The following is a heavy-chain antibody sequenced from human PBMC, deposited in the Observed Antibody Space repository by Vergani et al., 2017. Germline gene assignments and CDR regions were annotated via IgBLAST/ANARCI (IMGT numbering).Heavy chain of an antibody. CDR2: VNFVTGAA. Sequence: QVQLVQSGAAVKKPGASAKVSCTASGYISKNYYMHWLRLAPGQGFQWMGVVNFVTGAATSPQKFEGRITMTRDTSTATFYMDLSSLKYEDTAIYYCARSLGYCTSGSCRPYYFDLWGQGTLVTVSS. D-gene: IGHD2-15*01. J-gene: IGHJ4*02. V-gene: IGHV1-46*02. CDR3: ARSLGYCTSGSCRPYYFDL. CDR1: GYISKNYY.